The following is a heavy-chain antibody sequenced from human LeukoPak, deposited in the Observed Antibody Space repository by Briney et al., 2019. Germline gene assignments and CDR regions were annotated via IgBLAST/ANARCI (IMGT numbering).Heavy chain of an antibody. CDR3: AKVFTRVTTRSALDY. CDR2: ISGSGGST. Sequence: PGGSLRLSCAASGFTFSSYAMSWVRQAPGKGLEWVSAISGSGGSTYYADSVKGRFTISRDQSKNTLYLQMNSLRAEDTAVYYCAKVFTRVTTRSALDYWGQGTLVTVSS. V-gene: IGHV3-23*01. CDR1: GFTFSSYA. D-gene: IGHD4-11*01. J-gene: IGHJ4*02.